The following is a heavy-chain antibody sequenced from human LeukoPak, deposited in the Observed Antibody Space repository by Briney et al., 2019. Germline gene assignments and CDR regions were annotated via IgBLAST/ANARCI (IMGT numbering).Heavy chain of an antibody. CDR3: ARGDSSGWYFDD. V-gene: IGHV3-20*04. D-gene: IGHD6-19*01. Sequence: PGGSLRLSCTAPGSRFDDHGMAWVRQVPGKGLVWVCGINWNGGSTGYADSVKGRFTISRDNAKNSLYLQMNSLRADDTALYYCARGDSSGWYFDDWGQGTLVTVSS. J-gene: IGHJ4*02. CDR2: INWNGGST. CDR1: GSRFDDHG.